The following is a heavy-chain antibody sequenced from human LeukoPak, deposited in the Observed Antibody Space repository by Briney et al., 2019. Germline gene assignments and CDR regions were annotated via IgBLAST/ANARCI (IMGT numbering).Heavy chain of an antibody. V-gene: IGHV3-21*01. J-gene: IGHJ5*02. CDR1: GFTFSSYS. Sequence: NPWGSLRLSCAASGFTFSSYSMNWVRQAPGKGLEWVSSISSSSSYIYYADSVKGRFTIPRDNAKNSLYLQMNSLRAEDTAVYYCARDSDADYGDYINWFDPWGQGTLVTVSS. D-gene: IGHD4-17*01. CDR2: ISSSSSYI. CDR3: ARDSDADYGDYINWFDP.